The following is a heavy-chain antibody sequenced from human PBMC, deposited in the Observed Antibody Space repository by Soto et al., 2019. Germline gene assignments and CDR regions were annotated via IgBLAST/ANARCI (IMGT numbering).Heavy chain of an antibody. D-gene: IGHD2-2*02. CDR2: ISSDGANK. CDR1: GFTFSNYV. J-gene: IGHJ5*02. Sequence: GGSLRLSCEAPGFTFSNYVMHWVRQAPGKGLEWVAVISSDGANKNYANSVKGRFTISRDNSMKTIYLQMNSLRVEDTAVYYCAKTGSYCTGTSCYMNWFDPWGQGSLVTVSS. CDR3: AKTGSYCTGTSCYMNWFDP. V-gene: IGHV3-30*18.